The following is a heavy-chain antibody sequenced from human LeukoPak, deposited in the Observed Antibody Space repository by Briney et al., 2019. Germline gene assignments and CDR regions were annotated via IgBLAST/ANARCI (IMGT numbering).Heavy chain of an antibody. CDR3: ANHWFDP. CDR2: ISSGSSTI. CDR1: GFTFSSYS. V-gene: IGHV3-48*01. Sequence: GGSLRLSCAASGFTFSSYSMNWVRQAPGKGLEWVSYISSGSSTIYYADSVKGRFTVSRDNAKNSLYLQMNSLRAEDTAVYYCANHWFDPWGQGTLVTVSS. J-gene: IGHJ5*02.